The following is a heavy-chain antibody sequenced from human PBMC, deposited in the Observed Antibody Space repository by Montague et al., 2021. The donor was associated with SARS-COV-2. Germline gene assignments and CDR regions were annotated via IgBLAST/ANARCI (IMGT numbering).Heavy chain of an antibody. J-gene: IGHJ6*02. CDR1: GFTFSSYA. V-gene: IGHV3-30-3*01. CDR3: ARNYYTGNHITYYYYGMDV. Sequence: SLRLSCAAPGFTFSSYAMYWVRQAPGKGLEWVSAIRYDRSNKYYADSVKGRFTISRDNSKNTLYVQMDSLRAEDTAVYYCARNYYTGNHITYYYYGMDVWGQGTTVTVSS. CDR2: IRYDRSNK. D-gene: IGHD3-10*01.